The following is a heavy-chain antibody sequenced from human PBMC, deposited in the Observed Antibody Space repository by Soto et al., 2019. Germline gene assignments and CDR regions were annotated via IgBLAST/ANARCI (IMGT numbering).Heavy chain of an antibody. V-gene: IGHV3-11*01. J-gene: IGHJ4*02. CDR3: ARENEQWVAADN. D-gene: IGHD6-19*01. Sequence: PGGSLRLSCAASGFTFSDYYMSWIRQAPGKGLEWVSYITSSGSTIYYADSVKGRFTIPRDNAKNSLYLQMNSLRAEDTAVYYCARENEQWVAADNWGQGTLVTVSS. CDR2: ITSSGSTI. CDR1: GFTFSDYY.